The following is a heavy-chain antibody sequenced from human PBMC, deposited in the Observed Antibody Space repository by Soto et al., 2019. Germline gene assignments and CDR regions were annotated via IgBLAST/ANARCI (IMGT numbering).Heavy chain of an antibody. Sequence: PSETLSLTCTVSGGSISSSSYYWGWIRQPPGKGLESIGTFYDSGNTYHNPSLKSRVTISVDTSKHQFSLKLSSVTAADTAVYYCARRSSTGWYDYWGQGTLVTVSS. D-gene: IGHD6-19*01. CDR2: FYDSGNT. J-gene: IGHJ4*02. V-gene: IGHV4-39*01. CDR1: GGSISSSSYY. CDR3: ARRSSTGWYDY.